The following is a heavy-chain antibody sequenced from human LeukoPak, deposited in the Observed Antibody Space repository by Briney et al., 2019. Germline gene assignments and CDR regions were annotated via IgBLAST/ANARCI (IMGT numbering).Heavy chain of an antibody. CDR2: IYYSGST. D-gene: IGHD3-16*01. CDR1: GGSISSSSYY. CDR3: ASAYKYNYVFDY. Sequence: SETLSLTCTVSGGSISSSSYYWGWIRQPPGKGLEWIATIYYSGSTYYNPSLKSRVAVSVDTSKNQFSLKLSSVTAADTAVYYCASAYKYNYVFDYWGQGTPVTVSS. J-gene: IGHJ4*02. V-gene: IGHV4-39*01.